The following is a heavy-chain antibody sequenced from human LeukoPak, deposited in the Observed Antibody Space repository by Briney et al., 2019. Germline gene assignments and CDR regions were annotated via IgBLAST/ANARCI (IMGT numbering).Heavy chain of an antibody. J-gene: IGHJ2*01. Sequence: ASVKVSCKAPGYTFTSYGISWVRQAPGQGLEWMGWISAYNGNTNYAQKLQGRVTMTTDTSTSTAYMELRSLRSDDTAVYYCARGSGYDSPYWYFDLWGRGTLVTVSS. V-gene: IGHV1-18*01. CDR2: ISAYNGNT. CDR1: GYTFTSYG. D-gene: IGHD5-12*01. CDR3: ARGSGYDSPYWYFDL.